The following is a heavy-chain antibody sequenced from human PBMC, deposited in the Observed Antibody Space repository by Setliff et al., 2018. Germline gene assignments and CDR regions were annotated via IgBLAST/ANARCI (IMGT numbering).Heavy chain of an antibody. J-gene: IGHJ4*02. Sequence: SETLSLTCTVSGGSVRSYYWNWIRQPPGKGLEWIGYIYYSGSTNYNPSLKSRVTISVDTSKNHFSLKLSSVTAADTAVYYCAGSTVTQVDYWGQGTLVTVSS. V-gene: IGHV4-59*08. CDR2: IYYSGST. CDR1: GGSVRSYY. D-gene: IGHD4-17*01. CDR3: AGSTVTQVDY.